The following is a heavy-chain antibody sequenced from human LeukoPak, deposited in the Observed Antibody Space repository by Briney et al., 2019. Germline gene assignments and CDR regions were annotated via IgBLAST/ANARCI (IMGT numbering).Heavy chain of an antibody. J-gene: IGHJ5*02. CDR1: GDSISSSGYY. Sequence: PSETLSLTRTVSGDSISSSGYYWSWIRQPPGKGLEWIGEINHSGSTNYNPSLKSRVTISVDTSKNQFSLKLSSVTAADTAVYYCARGFAYYGSGSYYRNWFDPWGQGTLVTVSS. CDR2: INHSGST. V-gene: IGHV4-39*07. CDR3: ARGFAYYGSGSYYRNWFDP. D-gene: IGHD3-10*01.